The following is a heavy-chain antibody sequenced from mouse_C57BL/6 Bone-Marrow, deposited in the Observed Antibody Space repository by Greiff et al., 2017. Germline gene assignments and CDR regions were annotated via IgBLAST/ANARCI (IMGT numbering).Heavy chain of an antibody. J-gene: IGHJ4*01. Sequence: QVQLQQPGAELVKPGASVQLSCKASGYTFTSYWMHWVKQRPGQGLEWIGMIPPNSGSTNYNEKFKSKATLTVDKSSSTAYMQLNGLTSEDSAVYYCAREGYYYGSSYLYYYAMDYWGQGTSVTVSS. V-gene: IGHV1-64*01. CDR2: IPPNSGST. D-gene: IGHD1-1*01. CDR1: GYTFTSYW. CDR3: AREGYYYGSSYLYYYAMDY.